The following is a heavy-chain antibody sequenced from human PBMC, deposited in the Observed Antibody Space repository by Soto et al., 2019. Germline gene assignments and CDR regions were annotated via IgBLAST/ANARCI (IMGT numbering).Heavy chain of an antibody. J-gene: IGHJ4*02. CDR1: GYTFTSYG. CDR2: ISAYNGNT. V-gene: IGHV1-18*01. D-gene: IGHD3-22*01. CDR3: ACFSYYYDSSGYSLDY. Sequence: GASVKVSCKASGYTFTSYGISWVRQAPGQGLEWMGWISAYNGNTNYAQKLQGRVTMTTDTSTSTAYMELRSLRSDDTAVYYCACFSYYYDSSGYSLDYWGQGTLVTVSS.